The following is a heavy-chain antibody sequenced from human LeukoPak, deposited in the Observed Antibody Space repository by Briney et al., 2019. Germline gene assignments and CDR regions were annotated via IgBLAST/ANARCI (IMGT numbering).Heavy chain of an antibody. Sequence: GASVTVSCKASGYTFTGYYMHWVRQAPGQGLEWMGWINPNSGGTNYAQKFQGRVTMTRDTSISTAYMELSRLRSDDTAVHYCARVPVRDGYNYYYYGMDVWGQGTTVTVSS. D-gene: IGHD5-24*01. V-gene: IGHV1-2*02. J-gene: IGHJ6*02. CDR1: GYTFTGYY. CDR2: INPNSGGT. CDR3: ARVPVRDGYNYYYYGMDV.